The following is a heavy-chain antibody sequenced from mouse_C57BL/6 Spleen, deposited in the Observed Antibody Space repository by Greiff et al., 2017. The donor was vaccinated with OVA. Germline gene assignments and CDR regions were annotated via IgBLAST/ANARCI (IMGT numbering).Heavy chain of an antibody. D-gene: IGHD1-1*01. CDR2: IYPGDGDT. V-gene: IGHV1-80*01. CDR1: GYAFSSYW. Sequence: VKLQESGAELVKPGASVKISCKASGYAFSSYWMNWVKQRPGKGLEWIGQIYPGDGDTNYNGKFKGKATLTADKSSSTAYMQLSSLTSEDSAVYFCAREGYYYGSSYDAMDYWGQGTSVTVSS. CDR3: AREGYYYGSSYDAMDY. J-gene: IGHJ4*01.